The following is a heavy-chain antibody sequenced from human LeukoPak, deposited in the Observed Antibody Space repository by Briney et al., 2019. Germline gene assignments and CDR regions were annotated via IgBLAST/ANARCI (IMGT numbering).Heavy chain of an antibody. CDR3: ARESGIAAALDL. CDR2: INTDGSST. CDR1: GFTFSSYW. D-gene: IGHD6-13*01. Sequence: GGSLRLSCAASGFTFSSYWMHWVRQAPGKGLVWVSRINTDGSSTSYADSVKGRFTISRDNAKNTLYLQMNSLRAEDTAVYYCARESGIAAALDLWGQGTLVAVSS. V-gene: IGHV3-74*01. J-gene: IGHJ5*02.